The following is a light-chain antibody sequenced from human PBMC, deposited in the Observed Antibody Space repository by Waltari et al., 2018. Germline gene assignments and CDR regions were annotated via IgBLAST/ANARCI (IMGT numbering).Light chain of an antibody. CDR1: SGHTSKA. CDR2: VNSDGSH. Sequence: QLVLTQSPSASAPLGASVKLTCTLSSGHTSKAIAWLQQQPEKGPRYLMKVNSDGSHIKGDEIPIRFSGSSSGAERYRAISSLQSEDEADYYCQTGGHGTLVFGGGTKLTVL. CDR3: QTGGHGTLV. V-gene: IGLV4-69*01. J-gene: IGLJ3*02.